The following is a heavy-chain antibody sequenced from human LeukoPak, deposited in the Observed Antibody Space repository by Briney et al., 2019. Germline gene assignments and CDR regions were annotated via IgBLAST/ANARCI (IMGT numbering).Heavy chain of an antibody. D-gene: IGHD3-3*01. CDR3: ARGITIFGVVIMGFYYYGMDV. CDR1: GGSFSGYY. V-gene: IGHV4-34*01. CDR2: INHSGST. J-gene: IGHJ6*02. Sequence: SETLSLTCAVYGGSFSGYYWSWIRQPPGKGLEWIGEINHSGSTNYNPSLKSRVTISVDTSKNQFSLKLSSVTAADTAVYYCARGITIFGVVIMGFYYYGMDVWGQGTTVTVSS.